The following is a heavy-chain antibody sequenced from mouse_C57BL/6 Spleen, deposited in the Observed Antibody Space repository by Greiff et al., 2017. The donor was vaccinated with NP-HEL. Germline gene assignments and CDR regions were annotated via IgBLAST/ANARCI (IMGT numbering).Heavy chain of an antibody. CDR2: IHPSDSDT. J-gene: IGHJ4*01. Sequence: QVQLQQPGAELVKPGASVKVSCKASGYTFTSYWMHWVKQRPGQGLEWIGRIHPSDSDTNYNQPFKGKATLTVDKSSRTAYMPLSRLQSEDSAVYYCAISTTSDYAMDYWGQGTSVTVSS. V-gene: IGHV1-74*01. CDR1: GYTFTSYW. D-gene: IGHD1-1*01. CDR3: AISTTSDYAMDY.